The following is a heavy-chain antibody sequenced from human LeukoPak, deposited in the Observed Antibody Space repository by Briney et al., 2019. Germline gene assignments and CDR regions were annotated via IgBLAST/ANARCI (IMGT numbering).Heavy chain of an antibody. Sequence: SETLSLTCTVSGGSISSGSYYWSWIRQPAGKGLEWIGRIYTSGSTNYNPSLKSRVTISVDTSKNQFSLKLSSVTAADTAVYYCARDPFRYYYGSGSPGWFDPWGQGTLVTVSS. CDR1: GGSISSGSYY. D-gene: IGHD3-10*01. CDR3: ARDPFRYYYGSGSPGWFDP. V-gene: IGHV4-61*02. CDR2: IYTSGST. J-gene: IGHJ5*02.